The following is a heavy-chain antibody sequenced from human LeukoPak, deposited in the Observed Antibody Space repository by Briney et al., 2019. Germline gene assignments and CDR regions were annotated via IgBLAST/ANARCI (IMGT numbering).Heavy chain of an antibody. CDR3: ARRRGRWLQFYAFDI. CDR1: GGSISSYY. J-gene: IGHJ3*02. V-gene: IGHV4-34*01. D-gene: IGHD5-24*01. Sequence: SETLSLTCTVSGGSISSYYWSWIRQPPGKGLEWIGEINHSGSTNYNPSLKSRVTISVDTSKNQFSLKLRSVTAADTAVYYCARRRGRWLQFYAFDIWGQGTMVTVSS. CDR2: INHSGST.